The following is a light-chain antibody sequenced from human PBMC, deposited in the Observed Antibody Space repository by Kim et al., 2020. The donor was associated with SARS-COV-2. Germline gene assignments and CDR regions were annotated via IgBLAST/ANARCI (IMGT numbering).Light chain of an antibody. V-gene: IGKV1-17*01. J-gene: IGKJ5*01. CDR1: QEIRND. Sequence: ASVGDRGTNTCRASQEIRNDLGWYQQNPGRAPKRLIYGASSLQSGVPSRFSGSGSGTEFTLTISSLQPEDFATYFCLQHNTYPITFGQGTRLEIK. CDR3: LQHNTYPIT. CDR2: GAS.